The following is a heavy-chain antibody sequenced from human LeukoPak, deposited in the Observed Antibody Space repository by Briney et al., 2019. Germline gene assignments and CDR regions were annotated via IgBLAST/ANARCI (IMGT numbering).Heavy chain of an antibody. D-gene: IGHD6-19*01. CDR3: AREIAVAGTNYYYGMDV. CDR2: IYTSGST. V-gene: IGHV4-4*07. CDR1: GGSISSYY. J-gene: IGHJ6*02. Sequence: PSETLSLTCTVSGGSISSYYWSWIRQPAGKGLEWIGRIYTSGSTNYNPSLKSRVTMSVDTSKNQFSLKLSSVTAADTAVYYCAREIAVAGTNYYYGMDVWGQGTTVTVSS.